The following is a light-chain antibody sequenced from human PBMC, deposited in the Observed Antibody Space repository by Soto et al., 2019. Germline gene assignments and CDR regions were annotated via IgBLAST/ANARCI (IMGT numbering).Light chain of an antibody. Sequence: EIVITQSPAILSVSPGERATLSCRASQSVRSNLAWYRQKPGQAPRILIYGASTTATGIPARFSGSGSGTEFILTISSLQSEDFTVYSCLQYHNLWAFGQGTKVDIK. CDR3: LQYHNLWA. J-gene: IGKJ1*01. V-gene: IGKV3-15*01. CDR2: GAS. CDR1: QSVRSN.